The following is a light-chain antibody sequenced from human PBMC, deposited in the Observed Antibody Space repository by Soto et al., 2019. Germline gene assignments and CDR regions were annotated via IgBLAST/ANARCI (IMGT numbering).Light chain of an antibody. CDR1: QSVSTR. V-gene: IGKV1-12*01. CDR2: DAS. Sequence: DIQMTQSPSSLSASVGDRVTIICRASQSVSTRLAWYQQKPGKAPKVLIYDASSWAGGVPSRFSGSGSGTDFTLTISSLQPEDFATYYCQQANSFPHTFGQGTKVDI. J-gene: IGKJ1*01. CDR3: QQANSFPHT.